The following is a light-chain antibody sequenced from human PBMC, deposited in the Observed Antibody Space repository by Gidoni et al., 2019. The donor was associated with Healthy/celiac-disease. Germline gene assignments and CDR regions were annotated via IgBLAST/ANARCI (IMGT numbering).Light chain of an antibody. Sequence: EIVLTQSPGTLSLSQGERATLYCRASQSVSSNYLALYQQKPGLAPRLLLYCASSRATGIPDRFSGSGSGTDFTLTISRLEPEDFAVYYCQQYGSSPLTFGPGTKVDIK. CDR3: QQYGSSPLT. J-gene: IGKJ3*01. V-gene: IGKV3-20*01. CDR1: QSVSSNY. CDR2: CAS.